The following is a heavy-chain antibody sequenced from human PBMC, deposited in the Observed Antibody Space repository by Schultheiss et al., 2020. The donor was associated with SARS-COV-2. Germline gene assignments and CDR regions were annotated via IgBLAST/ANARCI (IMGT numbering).Heavy chain of an antibody. CDR3: ASTYDSSGYYARSYWYFDL. CDR1: GGSISSYY. CDR2: INHSGST. Sequence: SETLSLTCTFSGGSISSYYWSWIRQPPGKGLEWIGDINHSGSTNYNPSLKSRVTISVDTSKNQFSLKLSSVTAADTAVYYCASTYDSSGYYARSYWYFDLWGRGTLVTVSS. D-gene: IGHD3-22*01. J-gene: IGHJ2*01. V-gene: IGHV4-59*12.